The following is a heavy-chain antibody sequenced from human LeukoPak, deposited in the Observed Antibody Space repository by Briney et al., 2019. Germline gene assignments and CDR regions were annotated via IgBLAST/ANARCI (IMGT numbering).Heavy chain of an antibody. D-gene: IGHD3-22*01. CDR1: GFTFSSYW. Sequence: GGSLRLSCGASGFTFSSYWMTWVRQAPGKGLEWVANIKQDGSEKYYVDSVKGRFTISRDNAKNSLYLQMSSLRAEDTAVYYCARPLNYYYESSGYSGFFAHWGQGTLVTVSS. CDR3: ARPLNYYYESSGYSGFFAH. CDR2: IKQDGSEK. J-gene: IGHJ5*02. V-gene: IGHV3-7*01.